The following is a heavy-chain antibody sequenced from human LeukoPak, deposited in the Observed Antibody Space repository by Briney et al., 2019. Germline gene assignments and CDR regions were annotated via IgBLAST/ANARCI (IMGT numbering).Heavy chain of an antibody. D-gene: IGHD2-15*01. J-gene: IGHJ6*03. CDR2: IYYGSVFYSVST. CDR3: ARLGYCSGGSCYYYYYMDV. CDR1: DGSISSSSYY. V-gene: IGHV4-39*07. Sequence: SETLSLTCTVSDGSISSSSYYWGWIRQPPGKGLEWIGSIYYGSVFYSVSTYYNPSLKSRVTMSGDTSKNQFSLKLSSVTAADTAAYYCARLGYCSGGSCYYYYYMDVWGKGTTVTVSS.